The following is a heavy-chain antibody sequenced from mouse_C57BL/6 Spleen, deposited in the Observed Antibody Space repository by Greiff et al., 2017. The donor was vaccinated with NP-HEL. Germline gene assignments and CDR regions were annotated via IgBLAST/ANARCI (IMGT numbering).Heavy chain of an antibody. D-gene: IGHD3-2*02. J-gene: IGHJ3*01. Sequence: QVQLQQSGAELVKPGASVKISCKASGYAFSSYWMNWVKQRPGKGLEWIGQIYPGDGDTNYNGKFKGKATLTADKSSSTAYMQLSSLTSEDSAVYFCAREGELRLRDFAYWGQGTLVTVSA. CDR1: GYAFSSYW. CDR2: IYPGDGDT. V-gene: IGHV1-80*01. CDR3: AREGELRLRDFAY.